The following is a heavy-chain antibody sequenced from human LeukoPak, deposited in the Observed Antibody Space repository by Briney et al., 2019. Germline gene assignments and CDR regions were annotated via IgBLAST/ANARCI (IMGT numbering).Heavy chain of an antibody. V-gene: IGHV4-39*01. CDR2: IYYSGSP. J-gene: IGHJ4*02. CDR3: ARPLSSGWLSFDY. Sequence: SGTLSLTCTVPGGSISSSSYYWGWIRQPPGKGLEWIGTIYYSGSPYYNPSLKSRVTISVDTSKNQFSLKLSSVTAADTAVYYCARPLSSGWLSFDYWGQGTLVTVSS. D-gene: IGHD6-19*01. CDR1: GGSISSSSYY.